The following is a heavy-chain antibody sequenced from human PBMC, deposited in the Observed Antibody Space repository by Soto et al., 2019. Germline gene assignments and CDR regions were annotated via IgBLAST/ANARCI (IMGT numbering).Heavy chain of an antibody. Sequence: QVQLVQSGAEVKKPGASVKVSCKASGYTFTSYYMHWVRQAPGQGLEWKGIINPSGGSTSYTQKFEGRVTMTRDTSTSTIYMALSSLRSEDTALYYCARDARYSDYDLVGNTPYYFDYWGQGTLVTVSS. J-gene: IGHJ4*02. CDR2: INPSGGST. D-gene: IGHD5-12*01. V-gene: IGHV1-46*01. CDR3: ARDARYSDYDLVGNTPYYFDY. CDR1: GYTFTSYY.